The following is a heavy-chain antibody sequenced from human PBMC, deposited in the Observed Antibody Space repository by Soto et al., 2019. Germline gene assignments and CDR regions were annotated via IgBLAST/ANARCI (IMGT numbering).Heavy chain of an antibody. D-gene: IGHD1-26*01. V-gene: IGHV3-30*01. Sequence: QVQLVESGGGVVQPGRSLRLSCSASGFVFRTYAMHWVRQTPGKGLEWLALMSYDGSITYYADSVKGRFTISRDKSNDTLFLKMAGLRPENTAVYYCARDKNLVGALGSLENRGHGTLVIVAS. CDR3: ARDKNLVGALGSLEN. CDR1: GFVFRTYA. CDR2: MSYDGSIT. J-gene: IGHJ4*01.